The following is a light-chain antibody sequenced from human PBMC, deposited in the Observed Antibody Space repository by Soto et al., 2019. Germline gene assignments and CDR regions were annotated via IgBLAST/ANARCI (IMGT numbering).Light chain of an antibody. CDR3: SSYTGSRTYVL. CDR1: SSDVGGYNY. V-gene: IGLV2-14*01. CDR2: DVS. Sequence: QSVLTQPASVSGSPGQSITISCTGTSSDVGGYNYVSWYQQHPGKAPKLMIYDVSNRPSGVSNRFSGSKSGNTASLTISGLQAEDETDYYCSSYTGSRTYVLFGGGTKLTVL. J-gene: IGLJ2*01.